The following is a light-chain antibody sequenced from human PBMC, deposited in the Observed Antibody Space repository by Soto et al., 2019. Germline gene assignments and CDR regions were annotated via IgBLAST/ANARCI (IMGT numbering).Light chain of an antibody. CDR3: SSYAGSNDWV. V-gene: IGLV2-8*01. Sequence: QSALTQPPSASGSPGQSVTISCTGTSSDVGGYNYVSWYQQHPGKAPKLIIDDVSKRPSGVPDRFSGSKSGNTASLTVSGLQDEDEADYYCSSYAGSNDWVFGGGTKLTVL. CDR2: DVS. CDR1: SSDVGGYNY. J-gene: IGLJ3*02.